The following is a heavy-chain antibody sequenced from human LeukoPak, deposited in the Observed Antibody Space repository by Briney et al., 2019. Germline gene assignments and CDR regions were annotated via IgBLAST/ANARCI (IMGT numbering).Heavy chain of an antibody. J-gene: IGHJ4*02. CDR1: GYTFTSYG. V-gene: IGHV1-18*01. CDR2: ISGYTGNT. D-gene: IGHD3-10*01. CDR3: ARLVRGVIIIIFDY. Sequence: ASVKVSCKASGYTFTSYGISWVRQAPEQGLEWMGWISGYTGNTNYAQKFRGRVTMTADTSTSTAYMELRSLRSDDTAVYYCARLVRGVIIIIFDYWGQGTLVTVSS.